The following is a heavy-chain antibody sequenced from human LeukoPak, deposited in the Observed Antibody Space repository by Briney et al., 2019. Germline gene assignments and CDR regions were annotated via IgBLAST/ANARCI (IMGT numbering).Heavy chain of an antibody. CDR3: ARDPYSGGYGDYYYYYMDL. Sequence: GGSLRLSCAASGFTFSRNTMNWVRQAPGKGLEWVSSITSSSTYIYYADSVKGRFTISRDNAKNSLYLQMNSLRAEDTAVYYCARDPYSGGYGDYYYYYMDLWGQGTTVTISS. CDR1: GFTFSRNT. D-gene: IGHD1-26*01. V-gene: IGHV3-21*01. J-gene: IGHJ6*03. CDR2: ITSSSTYI.